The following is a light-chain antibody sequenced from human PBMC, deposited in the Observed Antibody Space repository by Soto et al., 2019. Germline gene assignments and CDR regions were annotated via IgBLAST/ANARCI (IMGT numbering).Light chain of an antibody. CDR2: DDS. CDR3: QVWDSDSDHLV. CDR1: IIGSKT. J-gene: IGLJ2*01. V-gene: IGLV3-21*02. Sequence: SYELTQPPAVSVAPGQTARITCGGNIIGSKTVHWYQQRPGQAPVLVVCDDSDRPSGIPERFSGSNSGNTATLTISRVEAGDEADYYCQVWDSDSDHLVFGGGTKLTVL.